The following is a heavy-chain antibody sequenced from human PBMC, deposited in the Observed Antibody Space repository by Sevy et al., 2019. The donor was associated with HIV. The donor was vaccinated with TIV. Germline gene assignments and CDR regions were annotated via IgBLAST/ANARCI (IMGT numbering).Heavy chain of an antibody. V-gene: IGHV1-2*02. J-gene: IGHJ6*02. Sequence: ASVKVSCKASGYTFSDSGYYVHWERQSPGQGLEWMGWINPKSGATNYAQKFQGRVTMTRDTSVSTANMELSRLTSDDTAVYYCARESYDFWTGPVDYDYGMDVWGQGSTVTVSS. CDR3: ARESYDFWTGPVDYDYGMDV. CDR2: INPKSGAT. CDR1: GYTFSDSGYY. D-gene: IGHD3-3*01.